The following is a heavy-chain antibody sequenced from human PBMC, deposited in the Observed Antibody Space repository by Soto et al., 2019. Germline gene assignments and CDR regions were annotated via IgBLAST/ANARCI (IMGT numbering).Heavy chain of an antibody. CDR3: ARHAPQEEFDL. CDR1: GVSISSSSHY. CDR2: AYQSGNT. J-gene: IGHJ4*02. Sequence: QLQLEESGPGLVKPSETLSLICSVSGVSISSSSHYWAWIRQAPGQGLEWVGSAYQSGNTYYNPSLTNRVAVSVDTSTNHISLKVKSVTAADTGVYFCARHAPQEEFDLWGQGIPVTVSS. V-gene: IGHV4-39*01.